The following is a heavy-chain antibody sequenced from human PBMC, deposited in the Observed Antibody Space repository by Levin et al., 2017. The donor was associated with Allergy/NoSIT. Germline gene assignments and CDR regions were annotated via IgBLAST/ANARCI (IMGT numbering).Heavy chain of an antibody. J-gene: IGHJ4*02. CDR2: IYPSDSDS. CDR3: ARLRPDDYDYWSGYYGNYLLDY. CDR1: GYNFYTFW. V-gene: IGHV5-51*01. D-gene: IGHD3-3*01. Sequence: GESLKISCKVSGYNFYTFWIGWVRQKPGKGLEWVGIIYPSDSDSRYNPSFQGHVTFSVDKATSTAYLRLNSLTTSDSAMYFCARLRPDDYDYWSGYYGNYLLDYWGQGTQVTVSS.